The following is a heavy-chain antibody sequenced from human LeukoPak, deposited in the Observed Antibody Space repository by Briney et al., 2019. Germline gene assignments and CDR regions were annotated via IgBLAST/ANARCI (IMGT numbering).Heavy chain of an antibody. D-gene: IGHD6-13*01. CDR1: GGSISGYY. CDR3: ARRAAAGHFDY. Sequence: PSETLSLTCNVSGGSISGYYGSWIRQSPGKGLEWIGDVYYSGSTNYNSSLKSRVTISVDTSKNHFSLKLTSVTAADTAVYYCARRAAAGHFDYWGQGTLVTVSS. J-gene: IGHJ4*02. V-gene: IGHV4-59*08. CDR2: VYYSGST.